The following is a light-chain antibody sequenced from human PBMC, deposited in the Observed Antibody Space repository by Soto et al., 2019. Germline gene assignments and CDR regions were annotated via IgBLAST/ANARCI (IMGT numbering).Light chain of an antibody. J-gene: IGLJ1*01. Sequence: QCVLTQPASVSVSPGQAITISCTGTSSDIGSYNYVSWYQQHPGKAPKLIIYDVTNRPAGISSRFSASKSGDTASLTISVLQADDEAAYFCSSYKSTRTPYVFGTGTKVTVL. CDR2: DVT. CDR3: SSYKSTRTPYV. V-gene: IGLV2-14*03. CDR1: SSDIGSYNY.